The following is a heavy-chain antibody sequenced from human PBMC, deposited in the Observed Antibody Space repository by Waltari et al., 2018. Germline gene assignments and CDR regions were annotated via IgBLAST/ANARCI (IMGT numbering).Heavy chain of an antibody. CDR2: SNSDGSST. CDR3: ARGARRTTVTTGWWYFDL. J-gene: IGHJ2*01. CDR1: GFPLSRYW. Sequence: EVQLVESGGGLVQPGGSRRLPCVASGFPLSRYWMHRVPQAPGKGLVWVSRSNSDGSSTSYADSVKGRFTISKDNAKNTVYLQMNSLRAEDTAIYYCARGARRTTVTTGWWYFDLWGRGTLVTVSS. V-gene: IGHV3-74*01. D-gene: IGHD4-17*01.